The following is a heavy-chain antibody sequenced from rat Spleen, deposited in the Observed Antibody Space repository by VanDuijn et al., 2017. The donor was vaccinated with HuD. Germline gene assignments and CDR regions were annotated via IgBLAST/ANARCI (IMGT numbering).Heavy chain of an antibody. CDR1: GFSLTSNG. D-gene: IGHD1-12*02. Sequence: QVQLKESGPGLMQPSETLSLTCTVSGFSLTSNGVGWVRQPLGKGLVWMGTIWAGGSPNYNSALKSRLRISRDTSKSQVFLEMNSLQTEDTAIYFCTRDHSYWGGYYPGGFAYWGQGTLVTVSS. V-gene: IGHV2-72*01. J-gene: IGHJ3*01. CDR2: IWAGGSP. CDR3: TRDHSYWGGYYPGGFAY.